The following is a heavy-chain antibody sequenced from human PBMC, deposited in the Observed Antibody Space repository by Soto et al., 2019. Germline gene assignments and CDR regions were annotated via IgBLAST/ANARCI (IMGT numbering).Heavy chain of an antibody. V-gene: IGHV5-10-1*01. CDR3: ARRKAVHYYYGMDV. J-gene: IGHJ6*02. CDR1: GYSFTSYW. D-gene: IGHD3-10*01. CDR2: IDPSDSYT. Sequence: PGESLKISCKGSGYSFTSYWISWVRQMPGKGLEWMGRIDPSDSYTNYSPSFQGHVTISADKSISTAYPQWSSLKASDTAMYYCARRKAVHYYYGMDVWGQGTTVTVSS.